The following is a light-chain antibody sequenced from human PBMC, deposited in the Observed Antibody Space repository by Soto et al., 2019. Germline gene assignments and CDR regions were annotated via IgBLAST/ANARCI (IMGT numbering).Light chain of an antibody. Sequence: DIQMTQSPSSRSASVGDRVTITCRASQSIASYLNWYQQRPGKAPKLLIYAASSLQSGVPSRFSGSGSETEFTLTISRLQPDDFATYFCHSRAFGQGTRLEIK. CDR2: AAS. V-gene: IGKV1-39*01. CDR3: HSRA. J-gene: IGKJ5*01. CDR1: QSIASY.